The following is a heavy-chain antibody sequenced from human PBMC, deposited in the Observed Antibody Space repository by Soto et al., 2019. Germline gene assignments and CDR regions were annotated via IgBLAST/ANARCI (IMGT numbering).Heavy chain of an antibody. CDR2: TRGKAYGGTT. Sequence: GGSLRLSCATSGFNFAGYAMTWFRQAPGKGLEWVGFTRGKAYGGTTEYAASVRGRFTISRDDSRRVAYLQMDSLRPEDTAVYLCGRAESPDTAYFSDYWGQGTLVTVSS. CDR1: GFNFAGYA. D-gene: IGHD5-18*01. V-gene: IGHV3-49*03. J-gene: IGHJ4*02. CDR3: GRAESPDTAYFSDY.